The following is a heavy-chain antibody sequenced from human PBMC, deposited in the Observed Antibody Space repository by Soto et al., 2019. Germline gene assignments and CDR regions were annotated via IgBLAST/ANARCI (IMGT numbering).Heavy chain of an antibody. D-gene: IGHD3-9*01. CDR2: ISGSGGST. CDR3: ATSLGSVLRYFDWSQRTLYYFDY. J-gene: IGHJ4*02. V-gene: IGHV3-23*01. CDR1: GFPFSSYA. Sequence: HPGGSLRLSCAASGFPFSSYAMSWVRQAPGKGLEWVSAISGSGGSTYYADSVKGRFTISRDNSKNTLYLQMNSLRAEDTAVYYCATSLGSVLRYFDWSQRTLYYFDYWGQGTLVTVSS.